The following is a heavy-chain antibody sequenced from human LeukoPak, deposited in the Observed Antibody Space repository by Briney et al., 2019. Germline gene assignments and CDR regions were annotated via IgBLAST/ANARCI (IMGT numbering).Heavy chain of an antibody. CDR3: ARVGRVSVYPSYMDV. V-gene: IGHV3-30*04. D-gene: IGHD2-8*01. J-gene: IGHJ6*03. CDR1: GFTFSTFP. CDR2: ISDDGRDT. Sequence: PGGSLRLSCEASGFTFSTFPMHWVRQTPDKRLEWVAVISDDGRDTYYTDSVKGRFTISRDNSKNTLYLQMNSLSPEDTAVVYCARVGRVSVYPSYMDVWGKGTTVTVSS.